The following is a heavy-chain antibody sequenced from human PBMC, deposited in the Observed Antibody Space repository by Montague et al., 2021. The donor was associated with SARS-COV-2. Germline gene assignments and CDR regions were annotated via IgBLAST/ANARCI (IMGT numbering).Heavy chain of an antibody. CDR2: IYYSGTT. J-gene: IGHJ6*02. CDR1: GGPIIRNH. D-gene: IGHD4-23*01. CDR3: ARRGGNSADPYYNGMDV. V-gene: IGHV4-59*01. Sequence: SETLSLTCTVSGGPIIRNHWNWIRQPPGKGLEWIGYIYYSGTTSCNPSLKSRVTMSVDTSKNQFSLKLNSVTAADTAVYYCARRGGNSADPYYNGMDVWGLGTTVTVSS.